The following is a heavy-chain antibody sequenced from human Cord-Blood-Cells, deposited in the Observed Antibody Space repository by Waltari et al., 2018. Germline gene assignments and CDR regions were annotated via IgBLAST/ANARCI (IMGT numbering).Heavy chain of an antibody. CDR3: ARVYYDYVYGMDV. V-gene: IGHV4-34*01. CDR2: INHSGST. CDR1: GGSFSGSY. J-gene: IGHJ6*02. D-gene: IGHD3-16*01. Sequence: QVQLQQWGAGLLKPSETLSLTCAVHGGSFSGSYRSWIRQPPGKGLGGIGEINHSGSTNYTPSLKSRVTISVDTSKNQFSLKLSSVTAADTAVYYCARVYYDYVYGMDVWGQGTTVTVSS.